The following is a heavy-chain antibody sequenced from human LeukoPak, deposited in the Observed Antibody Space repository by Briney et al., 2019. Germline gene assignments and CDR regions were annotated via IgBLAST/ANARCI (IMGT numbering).Heavy chain of an antibody. Sequence: GGSLRLSCAASGFTFSSYSMNWVRQAPGKGLEWVSYISSSSSTIYYADSVKGRFTISRDNAKNSLYLQMNSLRAEDTAVYYCARALEGATGGLDYWGQGTLVTVSS. CDR1: GFTFSSYS. CDR2: ISSSSSTI. V-gene: IGHV3-48*01. CDR3: ARALEGATGGLDY. D-gene: IGHD1-26*01. J-gene: IGHJ4*02.